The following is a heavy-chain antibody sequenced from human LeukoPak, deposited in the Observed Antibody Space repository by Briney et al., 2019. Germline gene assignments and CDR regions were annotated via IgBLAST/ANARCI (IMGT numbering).Heavy chain of an antibody. D-gene: IGHD6-13*01. Sequence: ASVKVSCKASGYTFTSYYMHWVRQAPGQGLEWMGIINPSGGSTSYAQKFQGRVTMTRDMSTSTVYMELSSLRSDDTAVYYCARDMAADPYYFDYWGQGTLVTVSS. CDR2: INPSGGST. CDR1: GYTFTSYY. J-gene: IGHJ4*02. V-gene: IGHV1-46*01. CDR3: ARDMAADPYYFDY.